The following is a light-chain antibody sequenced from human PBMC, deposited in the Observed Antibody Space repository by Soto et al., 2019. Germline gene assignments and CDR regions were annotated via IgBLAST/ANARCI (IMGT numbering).Light chain of an antibody. CDR2: GAF. CDR3: QQYSSPPQT. CDR1: QSISSSY. J-gene: IGKJ1*01. V-gene: IGKV3-20*01. Sequence: EIVLTQSPGTLSLSPGERATLSCRASQSISSSYLAWYQQKPGQALRLLIYGAFSRATGIPDRFRGSGSGTDFALTLSRLEHGDFAVYYCQQYSSPPQTFGQGTQVAIK.